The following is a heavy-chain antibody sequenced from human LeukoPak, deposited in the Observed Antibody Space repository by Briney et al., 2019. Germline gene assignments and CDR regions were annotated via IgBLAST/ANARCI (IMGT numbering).Heavy chain of an antibody. V-gene: IGHV1-2*02. CDR1: GYTFTSYH. J-gene: IGHJ4*02. CDR2: INPNSGGT. Sequence: ASVKVSCKASGYTFTSYHMHWVRQAPGQGLEWMGWINPNSGGTNYAQKFQGRVTMTRDTSISTAYMELSRLRSDDTAVYYCAREGYCSGGSCYSVGFDYWGQGTLVTVSS. CDR3: AREGYCSGGSCYSVGFDY. D-gene: IGHD2-15*01.